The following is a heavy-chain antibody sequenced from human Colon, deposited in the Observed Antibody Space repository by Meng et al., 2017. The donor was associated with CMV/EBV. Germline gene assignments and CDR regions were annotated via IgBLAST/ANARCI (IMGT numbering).Heavy chain of an antibody. CDR3: AKVFQGYDWNPLDY. CDR2: ISRSGAYT. CDR1: GFTCSTYG. D-gene: IGHD1-20*01. V-gene: IGHV3-23*01. Sequence: VQRLGSWGGLVQPGGSLRLSCLGSGFTCSTYGMSWLRQAPGKGLEWVSGISRSGAYTHYADSVKGRFTISRDNSKNTLSLQMNSLRAEDTAVYYCAKVFQGYDWNPLDYWGQGALVTVSS. J-gene: IGHJ4*02.